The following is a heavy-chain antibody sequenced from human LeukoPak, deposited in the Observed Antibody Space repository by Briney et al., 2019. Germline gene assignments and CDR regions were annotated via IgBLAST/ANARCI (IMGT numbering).Heavy chain of an antibody. CDR2: ISGSGGST. Sequence: GGSLRLSCAPSGFTFSSYAMSWVRQAPGKGRGWGSAISGSGGSTYYADSVKGRFTISRDNSKNTLYLQMNSLRAEDTAVYYCAKAKIGIVGAPSPADYWGQGTLVTVSS. V-gene: IGHV3-23*01. D-gene: IGHD1-26*01. J-gene: IGHJ4*02. CDR1: GFTFSSYA. CDR3: AKAKIGIVGAPSPADY.